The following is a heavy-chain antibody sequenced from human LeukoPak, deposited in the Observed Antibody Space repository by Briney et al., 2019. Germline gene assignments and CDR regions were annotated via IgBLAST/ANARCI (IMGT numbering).Heavy chain of an antibody. CDR1: GYTFSIYD. V-gene: IGHV1-18*01. Sequence: ASVKVSCKTSGYTFSIYDISWVRQAPGQGLEWMGCISADNGNTNYAQKLQGRISMTTDTSTSTAYMELRSLRSDDTAVYYCARVPNYYYDSSGHYYFDYWGQGTLVTVSS. CDR2: ISADNGNT. D-gene: IGHD3-22*01. CDR3: ARVPNYYYDSSGHYYFDY. J-gene: IGHJ4*02.